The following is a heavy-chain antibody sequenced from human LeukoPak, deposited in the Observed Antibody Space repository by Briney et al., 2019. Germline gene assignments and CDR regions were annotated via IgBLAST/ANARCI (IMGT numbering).Heavy chain of an antibody. V-gene: IGHV4-4*08. J-gene: IGHJ4*02. CDR2: MHTSGNT. D-gene: IGHD3-10*01. Sequence: SETLSLTCTVSGRSISNDYWAWIRQPPGKALEYTEYMHTSGNTNYNPSLKSRVTISVDTSKNHFSLRLTSVPAADTAVYFCAGHSGYLDYWGQGILVTVSS. CDR1: GRSISNDY. CDR3: AGHSGYLDY.